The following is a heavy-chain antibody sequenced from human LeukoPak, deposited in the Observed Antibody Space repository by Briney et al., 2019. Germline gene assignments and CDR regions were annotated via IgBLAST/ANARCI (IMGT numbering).Heavy chain of an antibody. D-gene: IGHD4-17*01. J-gene: IGHJ4*02. CDR2: IWYDGSNK. V-gene: IGHV3-33*01. CDR1: GFTFSSYG. CDR3: ARVSYGDYLDY. Sequence: GGSLRLSCAASGFTFSSYGMHWVRQAPGKGLEWVAVIWYDGSNKYYADSVKGRFTISRDNSKNTLYLQMNSLRAEDTAVYCCARVSYGDYLDYWGQGTLVTVSS.